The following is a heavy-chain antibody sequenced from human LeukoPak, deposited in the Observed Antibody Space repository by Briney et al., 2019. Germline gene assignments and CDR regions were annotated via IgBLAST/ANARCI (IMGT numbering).Heavy chain of an antibody. CDR1: GFTFSDYN. V-gene: IGHV3-48*04. J-gene: IGHJ4*02. Sequence: GGSLRLSCAASGFTFSDYNMNWVRQAPGKGLEWVSYISSSGSTIVYADSVKGRFTISRDNAKNSLYLQMNSLRAEDTAVYYCAREDGGNYFDYWGQGTLVTVSS. D-gene: IGHD4-23*01. CDR2: ISSSGSTI. CDR3: AREDGGNYFDY.